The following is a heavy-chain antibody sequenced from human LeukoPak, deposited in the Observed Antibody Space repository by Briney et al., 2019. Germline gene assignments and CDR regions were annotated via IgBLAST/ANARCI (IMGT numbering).Heavy chain of an antibody. CDR3: AREEYSVRRGARLDH. CDR2: INSDGSST. J-gene: IGHJ4*02. CDR1: GFTFNNYW. V-gene: IGHV3-74*01. D-gene: IGHD4-11*01. Sequence: GSLSLSCAASGFTFNNYWMHWVRQAPGKGLVWVSRINSDGSSTGYADSVRGRFTISRDTAKNTLYLQMNSVRVEDTAMYYCAREEYSVRRGARLDHWGQGTLVIVSS.